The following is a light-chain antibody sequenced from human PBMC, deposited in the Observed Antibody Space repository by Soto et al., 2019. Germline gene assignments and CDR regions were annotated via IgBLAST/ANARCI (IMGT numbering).Light chain of an antibody. J-gene: IGLJ2*01. CDR3: CSYAGTSVLI. CDR2: DVT. V-gene: IGLV2-11*01. Sequence: QSALTQPRSVSGSPGQSGTISCTGTSSDVGAYNYVSWYQHHPGRAPKLMICDVTQRPSGVPDRFSGSKSGNTASLSISGLQAEDEADYYCCSYAGTSVLIFGGGTKLTVL. CDR1: SSDVGAYNY.